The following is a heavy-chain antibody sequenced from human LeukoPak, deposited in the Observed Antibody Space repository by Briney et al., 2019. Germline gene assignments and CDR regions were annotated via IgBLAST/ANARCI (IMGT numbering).Heavy chain of an antibody. V-gene: IGHV3-64*01. CDR2: ISSNGGST. CDR1: GFTFSSYA. D-gene: IGHD2-2*01. J-gene: IGHJ4*02. Sequence: PGGSLRLSCAASGFTFSSYAMHWVRQAPGKGLEYVSAISSNGGSTYYANSVKGRFTISRDNAKNSLYLQMNSLRAEDTAVYYCARDCSSTSCYGGFDYWGQGTLVTVSS. CDR3: ARDCSSTSCYGGFDY.